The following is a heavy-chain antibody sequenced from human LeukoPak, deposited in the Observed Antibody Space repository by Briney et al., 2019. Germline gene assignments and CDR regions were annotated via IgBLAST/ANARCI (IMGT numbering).Heavy chain of an antibody. CDR2: INHSGST. Sequence: SETLSLTCAVYGGSFSGYNWSWIRQPPGKGLEWIGEINHSGSTNYNPSLKSRVTISVDTSKNQFSLKPSSVTAADTAVYYCARGGGSGSYYKRRPHYYYGMDVWGQGTTVTVSS. D-gene: IGHD3-10*01. CDR3: ARGGGSGSYYKRRPHYYYGMDV. CDR1: GGSFSGYN. J-gene: IGHJ6*02. V-gene: IGHV4-34*01.